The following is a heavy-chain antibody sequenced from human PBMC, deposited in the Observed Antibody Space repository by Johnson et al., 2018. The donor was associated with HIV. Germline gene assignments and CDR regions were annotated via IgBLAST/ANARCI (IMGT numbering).Heavy chain of an antibody. CDR1: AFAFSSYV. CDR3: ARGTVCGGDCYSRAFDI. V-gene: IGHV3-30*14. CDR2: ISYDGSNK. D-gene: IGHD2-21*02. Sequence: QVQLVESGGGVVQPGRSLRLSCAASAFAFSSYVMHWVRQAPGKGLEWVAVISYDGSNKYYADFVKGRFTISRDNSKNTLYLQMGSLRAEDMAVYYCARGTVCGGDCYSRAFDIWGQGTMVTVSS. J-gene: IGHJ3*02.